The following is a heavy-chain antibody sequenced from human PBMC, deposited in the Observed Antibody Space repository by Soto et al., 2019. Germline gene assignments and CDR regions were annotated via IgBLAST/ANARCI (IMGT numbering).Heavy chain of an antibody. Sequence: PETLSLTCAVSGGSISSSNWWSWVRQPPGKGLEWIGEIYHSGSTNYNPSLKSRVTISVDKSKNQFSLKLSSVTAADTAVYYCASQQWLVGFDYWGQGTRVTVS. CDR1: GGSISSSNW. V-gene: IGHV4-4*03. J-gene: IGHJ4*02. CDR2: IYHSGST. D-gene: IGHD6-19*01. CDR3: ASQQWLVGFDY.